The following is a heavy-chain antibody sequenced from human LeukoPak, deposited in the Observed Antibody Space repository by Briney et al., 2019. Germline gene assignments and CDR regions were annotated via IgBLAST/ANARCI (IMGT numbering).Heavy chain of an antibody. CDR3: ARKLGDFWSGYEVGWFDP. CDR1: GGFFSGYY. J-gene: IGHJ5*02. V-gene: IGHV4-34*01. D-gene: IGHD3-3*01. CDR2: INHSGST. Sequence: SETLSLTCAVYGGFFSGYYWSWIRQPPGKGLEWIGEINHSGSTNYNPSLKSRVTISVDTSKNQFSLKLSSVTAADTAVYYCARKLGDFWSGYEVGWFDPWGQGTLVTVSS.